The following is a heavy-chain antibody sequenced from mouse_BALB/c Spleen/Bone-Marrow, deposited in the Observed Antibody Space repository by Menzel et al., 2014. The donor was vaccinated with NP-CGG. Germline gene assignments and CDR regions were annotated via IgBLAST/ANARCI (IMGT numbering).Heavy chain of an antibody. CDR3: ARNGKGGSMDY. V-gene: IGHV7-3*02. Sequence: EVMLVESGGGLVQPGGSLRLSCTTSGFTLTDYYMSWVRQPPGKALESLGFIRNKANGYTTEYNASVKGRLTISRDNSQSILYLQMNTLRAEDSANYCCARNGKGGSMDYWGHGTSVTVSS. CDR2: IRNKANGYTT. CDR1: GFTLTDYY. J-gene: IGHJ4*01. D-gene: IGHD1-3*01.